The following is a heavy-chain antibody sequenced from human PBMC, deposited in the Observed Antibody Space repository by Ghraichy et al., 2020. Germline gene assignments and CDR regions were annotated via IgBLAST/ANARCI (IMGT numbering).Heavy chain of an antibody. Sequence: GSLRLSCTVSGDSISSYYWNWIRQPAGKRLEWIGRIYTSGTTNYNPSLKSRVTMSVDTSKNQFSLKLSSVTAADTAVYYCARDLRYGSGSYTPFEYWGQGTLVTVSS. J-gene: IGHJ4*02. V-gene: IGHV4-4*07. CDR1: GDSISSYY. CDR2: IYTSGTT. CDR3: ARDLRYGSGSYTPFEY. D-gene: IGHD3-10*01.